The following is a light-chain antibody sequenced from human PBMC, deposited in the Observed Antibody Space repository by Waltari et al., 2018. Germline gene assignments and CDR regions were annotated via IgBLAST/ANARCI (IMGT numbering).Light chain of an antibody. V-gene: IGLV1-36*01. CDR2: YDD. CDR1: SSNSANNP. J-gene: IGLJ2*01. CDR3: AAWDDSLNGVV. Sequence: QSVLTHPPSVSEAPRHRATIPCSGSSSNSANNPVNWYQQLPGKAPKLLIYYDDLLPSVVSDRFSGSKSGTSASLAISGLQSEDEADYYCAAWDDSLNGVVFGGGTKLTVL.